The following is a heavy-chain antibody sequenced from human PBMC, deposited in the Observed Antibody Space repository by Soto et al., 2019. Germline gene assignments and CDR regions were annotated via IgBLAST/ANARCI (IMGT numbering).Heavy chain of an antibody. Sequence: ASVKVSCKASGYTFTVYYMHWGRQAPGQGLEWMGGINPKSGGTMYPQKFQGRVTMTWDTSISTAYTALTRLRSDDTAVYYSARDLAKGGGSAGFDYWGQGTLVTVSS. D-gene: IGHD1-26*01. CDR3: ARDLAKGGGSAGFDY. CDR1: GYTFTVYY. J-gene: IGHJ4*02. V-gene: IGHV1-2*02. CDR2: INPKSGGT.